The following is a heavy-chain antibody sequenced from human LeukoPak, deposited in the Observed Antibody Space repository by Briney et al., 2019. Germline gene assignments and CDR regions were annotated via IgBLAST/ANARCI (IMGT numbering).Heavy chain of an antibody. CDR3: ARRAPIVAAGDAFDI. D-gene: IGHD1-26*01. CDR1: RGSISTYY. Sequence: SETLSLTCSVSRGSISTYYWSWIRQPAGKGLEWVGRIHPSGTTTYNPSLTSRVTMSLDTSKNQFSLKLISVTAADTAVYYCARRAPIVAAGDAFDIWGPGTMVTVSS. V-gene: IGHV4-4*07. CDR2: IHPSGTT. J-gene: IGHJ3*02.